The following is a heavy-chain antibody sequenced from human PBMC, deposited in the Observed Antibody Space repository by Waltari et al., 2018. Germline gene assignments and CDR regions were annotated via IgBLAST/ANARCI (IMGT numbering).Heavy chain of an antibody. D-gene: IGHD6-25*01. CDR3: ARRGLEAAGWYFDY. J-gene: IGHJ4*02. V-gene: IGHV5-51*01. CDR1: GHSFTRYW. Sequence: EVQLVQSGAEVKKPGVYLKISCKGSGHSFTRYWFGWVRQMPGKGLEWMGIIYPGDSDARYSPSFEGQVTISADKSITTAYLQWSSLKASDTAMYYCARRGLEAAGWYFDYWGQGTLVTVSS. CDR2: IYPGDSDA.